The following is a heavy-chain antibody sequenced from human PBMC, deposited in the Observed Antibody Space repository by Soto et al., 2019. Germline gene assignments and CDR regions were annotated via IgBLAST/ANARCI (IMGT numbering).Heavy chain of an antibody. J-gene: IGHJ4*02. V-gene: IGHV3-23*01. CDR3: AKQTGDTGQVFHFDS. Sequence: GGSLRLSCAASGFTFSTYAMSWVRQAPGKGLEWVSIISNRGGKTYYADSVKGRFTVYIDNSKNTLYLQMNSLRAEDTAVYYCAKQTGDTGQVFHFDSWGQGTLVTVS. D-gene: IGHD2-21*02. CDR2: ISNRGGKT. CDR1: GFTFSTYA.